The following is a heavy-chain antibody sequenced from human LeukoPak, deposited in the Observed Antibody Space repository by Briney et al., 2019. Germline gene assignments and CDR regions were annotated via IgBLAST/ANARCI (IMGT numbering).Heavy chain of an antibody. D-gene: IGHD6-19*01. CDR2: MNPNSGNT. J-gene: IGHJ3*02. CDR3: ARDMTSGWSAFDI. Sequence: ASVKVSCKASGYTFTSYDINWVRQATGQGLEWMGWMNPNSGNTGYAQKFHGRVTMTRNTSISTAYMELSSLRSEDTAVYYCARDMTSGWSAFDIWGQGTMVTVSS. V-gene: IGHV1-8*01. CDR1: GYTFTSYD.